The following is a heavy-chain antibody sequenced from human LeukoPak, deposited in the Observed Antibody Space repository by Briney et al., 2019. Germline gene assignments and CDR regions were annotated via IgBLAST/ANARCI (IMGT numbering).Heavy chain of an antibody. CDR1: GGSISIGNYR. V-gene: IGHV4-39*01. D-gene: IGHD1-1*01. CDR3: ARTQLGIAVDY. J-gene: IGHJ4*02. CDR2: VSYSGTT. Sequence: SETLSLTCTVSGGSISIGNYRWDWIRQPPGKGLEWIGAVSYSGTTFYNPFLMSRVTISVDTSMNQFSLKLSFVTAADSAMYFCARTQLGIAVDYWGQGTLVTVSS.